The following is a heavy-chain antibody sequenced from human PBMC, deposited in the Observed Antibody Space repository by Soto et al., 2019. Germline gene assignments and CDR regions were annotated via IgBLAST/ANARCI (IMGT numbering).Heavy chain of an antibody. CDR2: ISSSSSYI. J-gene: IGHJ4*02. V-gene: IGHV3-21*01. CDR3: ESSTYYGDYYFEY. D-gene: IGHD4-17*01. Sequence: PGKGLEWVSSISSSSSYIYYADSVKGRFTISRDNAKNSLYLQMNSLRAEDTAVYYCESSTYYGDYYFEYWGQGTLVTVSS.